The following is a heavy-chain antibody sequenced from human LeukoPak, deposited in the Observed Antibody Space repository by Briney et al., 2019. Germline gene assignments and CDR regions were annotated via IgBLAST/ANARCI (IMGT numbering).Heavy chain of an antibody. CDR3: ARESRIHSLYWYFDL. CDR2: IYYSGST. J-gene: IGHJ2*01. D-gene: IGHD5-18*01. V-gene: IGHV4-31*03. Sequence: PSETLSLTCTVSGGSISSGGYYWSWIRQHPGKGLEWIGYIYYSGSTYYNPSLKSRVTISVDTSKNQFSLKLSSVTAADTAVYYCARESRIHSLYWYFDLWGRGTLVTVSS. CDR1: GGSISSGGYY.